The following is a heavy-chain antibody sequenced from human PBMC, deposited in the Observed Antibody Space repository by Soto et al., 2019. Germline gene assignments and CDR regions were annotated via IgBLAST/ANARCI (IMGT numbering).Heavy chain of an antibody. Sequence: SLRLSCAASGFTFSSFAMSRVRQAPGKGLEWVSTINKSGGSTYYADSVKGRFTISRDNSKNMLFLQINGLRAEDTAVYYCAKDPPTTGTTFDYWGRGALVTVSS. CDR1: GFTFSSFA. J-gene: IGHJ4*02. CDR3: AKDPPTTGTTFDY. CDR2: INKSGGST. D-gene: IGHD1-1*01. V-gene: IGHV3-23*01.